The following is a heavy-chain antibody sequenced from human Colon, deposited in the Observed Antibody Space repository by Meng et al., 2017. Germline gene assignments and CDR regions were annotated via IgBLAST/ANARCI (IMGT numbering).Heavy chain of an antibody. J-gene: IGHJ2*01. D-gene: IGHD2-2*01. V-gene: IGHV4-31*01. CDR1: GATINSARCL. CDR3: ARQVGKYWYFDV. CDR2: IDDSGTK. Sequence: SSPRLIQASQTFPTAVMFTGATINSARCLWTWIRQLPGKGLEWIGYIDDSGTKKYNPSLKNSLTISRDTSKNEFSLKLGSVTAADTAVYYCARQVGKYWYFDVWGRGTLVTVSS.